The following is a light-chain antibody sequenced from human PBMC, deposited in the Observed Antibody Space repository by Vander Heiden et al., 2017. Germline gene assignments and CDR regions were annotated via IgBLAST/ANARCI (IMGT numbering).Light chain of an antibody. Sequence: ELVLTQSPATLSLSPGERATLHCRASQSVNRYLLAWFQPKPGQAPILLIYGASTRASGAPDRFSGSGSGTDFTLTISRLEPEDFAVYYCQYYPYEGPWTFGQGTKVEIK. V-gene: IGKV3-20*01. CDR3: QYYPYEGPWT. CDR1: QSVNRYL. J-gene: IGKJ1*01. CDR2: GAS.